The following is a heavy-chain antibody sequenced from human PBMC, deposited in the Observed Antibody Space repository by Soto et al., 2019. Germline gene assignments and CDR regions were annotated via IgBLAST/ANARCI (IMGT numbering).Heavy chain of an antibody. V-gene: IGHV1-18*01. D-gene: IGHD6-19*01. CDR1: GYAFTVYR. J-gene: IGHJ3*02. CDR3: ARGKQWLVPAFDI. Sequence: VKRSRKSSGYAFTVYRGSWVRQDPGQGLEWMGWISAYNGNTNYAQKLQGRVTMTTDTSTSTAYMELRSLRSDDTAVYYCARGKQWLVPAFDIWGEGTMVTVSS. CDR2: ISAYNGNT.